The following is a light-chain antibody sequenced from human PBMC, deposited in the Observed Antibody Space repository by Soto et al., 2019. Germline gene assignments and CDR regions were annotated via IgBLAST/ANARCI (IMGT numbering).Light chain of an antibody. CDR3: QQYGSSPLT. CDR2: GAS. V-gene: IGKV3-20*01. J-gene: IGKJ4*01. CDR1: QSVSSSY. Sequence: EIVWTQSPGTLSLSPGERATLSCRASQSVSSSYLAWYQQKPGQAPRLLIYGASSRATGIPDRFSGSGSGTDFTLTISRLEPEDFAVYYCQQYGSSPLTFGGGNKVDIK.